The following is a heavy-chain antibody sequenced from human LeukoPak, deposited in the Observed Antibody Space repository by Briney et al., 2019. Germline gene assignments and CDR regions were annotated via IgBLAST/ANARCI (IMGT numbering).Heavy chain of an antibody. CDR2: IRYDGSHE. D-gene: IGHD2-21*02. Sequence: GGSLRLSCAASGFSFSSNDMHWVRQAPGKGLEWMAFIRYDGSHEHYIESVKGRFTVSRDNSKNTLYLQMNSLRVDDTAVYFCAKEVRVVTAILYFDHWGQGSLVTVSS. V-gene: IGHV3-30*02. J-gene: IGHJ4*01. CDR1: GFSFSSND. CDR3: AKEVRVVTAILYFDH.